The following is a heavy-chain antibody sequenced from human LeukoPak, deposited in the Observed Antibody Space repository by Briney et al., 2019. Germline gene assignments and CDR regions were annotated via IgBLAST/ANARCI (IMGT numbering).Heavy chain of an antibody. CDR1: GGAISSSSHY. J-gene: IGHJ2*01. D-gene: IGHD4-17*01. Sequence: SETLSLTCTVSGGAISSSSHYWGWIRQSPGKGLEWIGSIYHSGSTVYNPSLKSRVAISVDTSRTQFSLKLSSVTASDTAVYYCARNTTVTDWYFDLWGRGTLVTVSS. CDR2: IYHSGST. V-gene: IGHV4-39*01. CDR3: ARNTTVTDWYFDL.